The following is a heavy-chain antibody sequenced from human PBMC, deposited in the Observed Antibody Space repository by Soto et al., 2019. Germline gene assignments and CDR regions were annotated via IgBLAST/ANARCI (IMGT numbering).Heavy chain of an antibody. J-gene: IGHJ4*02. Sequence: QVQLQQSGAGLLKPSETLSLTCAVYGESFSGYIWTWIRQTPGRGLQWIGQINHSGSASYNPSLKSRVTISVHTSNIQFSLELSSVTAADTAVYYCARGLITGSHYSGGWYYFDSWGQGTQVTVSS. CDR3: ARGLITGSHYSGGWYYFDS. D-gene: IGHD6-19*01. CDR1: GESFSGYI. V-gene: IGHV4-34*01. CDR2: INHSGSA.